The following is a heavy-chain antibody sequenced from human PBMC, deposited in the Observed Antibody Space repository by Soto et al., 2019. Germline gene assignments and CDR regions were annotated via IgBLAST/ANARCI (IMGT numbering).Heavy chain of an antibody. CDR2: INPSGGST. CDR3: ARDAQTGTIDY. Sequence: QVQLVQSGAEVKKPGASVKVSCKASGYTFTSYYMHWVRQAPGQGLEWMGIINPSGGSTSYAQKFRGRVTMTRDTSTSTVYMELSSLRSEDTAVYYCARDAQTGTIDYWGQGTLVTVSS. CDR1: GYTFTSYY. V-gene: IGHV1-46*01. J-gene: IGHJ4*02. D-gene: IGHD1-7*01.